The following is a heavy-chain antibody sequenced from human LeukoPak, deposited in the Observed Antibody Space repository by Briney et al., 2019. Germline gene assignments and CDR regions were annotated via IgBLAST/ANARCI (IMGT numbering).Heavy chain of an antibody. D-gene: IGHD2-21*01. V-gene: IGHV3-21*01. CDR3: ARDRGDGDAFDI. J-gene: IGHJ3*02. Sequence: GSLRLSCAASGFTFSSYSMNWVRQAPGKGLEWVSSISSSSSYIYYADSVKGRFTISRDNAKNSLYLQMNSLRAEDTAVYYCARDRGDGDAFDIWGQGTMVTVSS. CDR2: ISSSSSYI. CDR1: GFTFSSYS.